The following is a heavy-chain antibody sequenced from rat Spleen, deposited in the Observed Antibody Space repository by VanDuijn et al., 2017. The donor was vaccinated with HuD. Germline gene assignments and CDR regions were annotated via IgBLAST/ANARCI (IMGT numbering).Heavy chain of an antibody. D-gene: IGHD1-12*02. CDR2: ISTGGGNT. V-gene: IGHV5S13*01. CDR1: GFTFSNYG. J-gene: IGHJ2*01. CDR3: ARQYDDGTYYYGFDY. Sequence: EVQLVESGGGLVQPGRSLKLSCAASGFTFSNYGMAWVRQTPTKGLEWVASISTGGGNTYYGDSVKGRFTISRDNAKSTLYLQMDSLRSEDTATYYCARQYDDGTYYYGFDYWGQGVMVTVSS.